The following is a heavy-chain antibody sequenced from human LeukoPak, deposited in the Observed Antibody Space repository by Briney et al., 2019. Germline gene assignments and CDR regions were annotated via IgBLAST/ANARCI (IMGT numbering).Heavy chain of an antibody. D-gene: IGHD5-12*01. CDR2: INPNSGGT. V-gene: IGHV1-2*02. CDR1: GYTFTSYD. Sequence: ASVKVSCKASGYTFTSYDINWVRQATGQGLEWMGWINPNSGGTNYAQKFQGRVTMTRDTSISTAYMELSRLRSDDTAVYYCARGSGYDYPLRDYWGQGTLVTVSS. J-gene: IGHJ4*02. CDR3: ARGSGYDYPLRDY.